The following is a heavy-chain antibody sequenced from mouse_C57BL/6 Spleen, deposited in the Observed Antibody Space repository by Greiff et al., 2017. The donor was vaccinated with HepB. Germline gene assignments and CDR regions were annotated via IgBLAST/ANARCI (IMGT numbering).Heavy chain of an antibody. Sequence: VQLQQSGPVLARPGASVKMSCKTSGYTFTSYWMHWVKQRPGQGLEWIGAIYPGNSDTSYNQKFKGKAKLTAVTSASTAYMELSSLTNEDSAVYYCTIYDGYYDYFDYWGQGTTLTVSS. J-gene: IGHJ2*01. D-gene: IGHD2-3*01. CDR3: TIYDGYYDYFDY. CDR1: GYTFTSYW. V-gene: IGHV1-5*01. CDR2: IYPGNSDT.